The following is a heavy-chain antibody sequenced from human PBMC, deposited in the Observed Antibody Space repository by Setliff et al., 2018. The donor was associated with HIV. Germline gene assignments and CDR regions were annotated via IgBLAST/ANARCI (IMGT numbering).Heavy chain of an antibody. D-gene: IGHD2-8*02. CDR3: ARVSSTYWYSIFRNYYYSMDV. V-gene: IGHV4-4*07. CDR1: GGSISSYY. Sequence: PSETLSLTCTVSGGSISSYYWSWIRQPAGKGLEWIGRIYTSGSTNYNPSLKSRVTMSVDTSKNQFSLKLSSVTAADTAVYYCARVSSTYWYSIFRNYYYSMDVWGNGTTVTVSS. J-gene: IGHJ6*03. CDR2: IYTSGST.